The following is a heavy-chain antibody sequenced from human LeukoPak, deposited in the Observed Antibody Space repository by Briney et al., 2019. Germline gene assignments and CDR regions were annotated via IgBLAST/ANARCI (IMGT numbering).Heavy chain of an antibody. CDR3: AKAGIVGATRPRWNDY. V-gene: IGHV3-23*01. CDR1: GFTFSSSS. Sequence: PGGSLRLSCAASGFTFSSSSISWVRQAPGKGLEWVSAITDAVGSTHYADSVKGRFTISSDNSKNTVYLQMNSLRPEDMAVYYCAKAGIVGATRPRWNDYWGQGTLVTVSS. J-gene: IGHJ4*02. CDR2: ITDAVGST. D-gene: IGHD1-26*01.